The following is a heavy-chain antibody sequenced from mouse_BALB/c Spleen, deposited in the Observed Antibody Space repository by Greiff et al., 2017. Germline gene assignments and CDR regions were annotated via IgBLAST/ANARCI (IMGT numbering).Heavy chain of an antibody. D-gene: IGHD3-1*01. CDR3: ARSGGPYAMDY. J-gene: IGHJ4*01. V-gene: IGHV1-77*01. CDR2: IYPGSGNT. Sequence: VKLMESGAELARPGASVKLSCKASGYTFTDYYINWVKQRTGQGLEWIGEIYPGSGNTYYNEKFKGKATLTADKSSSTAYMQLSSLTSEDSAVYFCARSGGPYAMDYWGQGTSVTVSS. CDR1: GYTFTDYY.